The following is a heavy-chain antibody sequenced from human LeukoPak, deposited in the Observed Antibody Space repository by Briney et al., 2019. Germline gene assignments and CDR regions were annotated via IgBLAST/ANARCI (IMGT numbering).Heavy chain of an antibody. D-gene: IGHD3-22*01. Sequence: PGGSLRLSCAASGFTFSTSGKHWVRQAPGKGLEWVAVISNDGGNQYYGDSVKGRFIISRDNSKDTLYLQMNSLRADDTAVYYCAKSGYDRSGYYFPLDTWGQGTLVTVSS. J-gene: IGHJ5*02. V-gene: IGHV3-30*18. CDR3: AKSGYDRSGYYFPLDT. CDR1: GFTFSTSG. CDR2: ISNDGGNQ.